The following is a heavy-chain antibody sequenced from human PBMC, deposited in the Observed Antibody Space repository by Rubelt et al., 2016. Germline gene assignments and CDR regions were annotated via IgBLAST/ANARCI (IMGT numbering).Heavy chain of an antibody. CDR3: ATGWMITNLDH. Sequence: QVQLQESGPGLVKASETLSLTCTVSGASINTNYCTWIRQSPGEGLEWIGYFLYSGSTNFNPSLRSRATISLDTSKNQYSLRLSSVTAADTAVYYCATGWMITNLDHWGQGTRVAVSS. D-gene: IGHD3-16*01. J-gene: IGHJ4*02. CDR1: GASINTNY. V-gene: IGHV4-59*12. CDR2: FLYSGST.